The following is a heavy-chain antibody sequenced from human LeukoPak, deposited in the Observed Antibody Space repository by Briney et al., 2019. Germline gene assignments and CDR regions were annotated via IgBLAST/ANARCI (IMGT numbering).Heavy chain of an antibody. CDR1: GGSMSPYH. CDR3: ARSSRYYDSSGYYNAFDI. Sequence: SETLSLTCTVSGGSMSPYHWGWIRQPPGKGLEWTGYIYYSGSTNYNPSLKNRVTISVDTSKNQFSLKLSSVTAADTAVYYCARSSRYYDSSGYYNAFDIWGQGTMVTVSS. CDR2: IYYSGST. J-gene: IGHJ3*02. V-gene: IGHV4-59*01. D-gene: IGHD3-22*01.